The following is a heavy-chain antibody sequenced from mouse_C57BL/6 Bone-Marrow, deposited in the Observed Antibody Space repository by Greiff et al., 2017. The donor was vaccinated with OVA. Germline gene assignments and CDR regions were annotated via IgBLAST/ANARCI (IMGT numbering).Heavy chain of an antibody. CDR2: ISSGGDYI. CDR1: GFTFSSYA. J-gene: IGHJ3*01. V-gene: IGHV5-9-1*02. D-gene: IGHD2-2*01. CDR3: TRDRDYYGYDGTWFAY. Sequence: EVHLVESGEGLVKPGGSLKLSCAASGFTFSSYAMSWVRQTPEKRLEWVAYISSGGDYIYYADTVKGRFTISRDNARNTLYLQMSSLKSEDTAMYYCTRDRDYYGYDGTWFAYWGQGTLVTVSA.